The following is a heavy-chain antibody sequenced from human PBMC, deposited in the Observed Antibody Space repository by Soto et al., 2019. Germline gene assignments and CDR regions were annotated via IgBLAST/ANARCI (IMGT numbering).Heavy chain of an antibody. V-gene: IGHV2-5*02. Sequence: PTQTLTLTCTFSGFSLSTSGVGVGWIRQPPGEALESLALIYWDDYKHFSSSLESRLTIPRDASKDQVVLTRTNMGPVGTATYYCVHKGGGDRILDYWGQGTLVTVSS. J-gene: IGHJ4*02. CDR1: GFSLSTSGVG. D-gene: IGHD3-16*01. CDR2: IYWDDYK. CDR3: VHKGGGDRILDY.